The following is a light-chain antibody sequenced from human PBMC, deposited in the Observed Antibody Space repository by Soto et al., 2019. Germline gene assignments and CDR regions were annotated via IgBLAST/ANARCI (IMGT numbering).Light chain of an antibody. V-gene: IGLV3-21*02. J-gene: IGLJ1*01. CDR3: QVWDVSSVHFV. CDR2: DAA. Sequence: SYELTQQPSASVAPGQTARITCGGINSGSKRVHRYRHKPGLAPVLVAYDAAARPSGIPERFSGSNSGNTAALTISRVEAGDEADYFCQVWDVSSVHFVFGTGTKVTVL. CDR1: NSGSKR.